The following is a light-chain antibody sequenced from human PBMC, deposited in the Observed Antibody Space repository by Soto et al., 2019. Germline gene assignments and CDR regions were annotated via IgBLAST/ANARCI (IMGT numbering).Light chain of an antibody. V-gene: IGKV3-20*01. CDR3: QQYGCSPPFT. CDR1: QSVSSSY. Sequence: EIVLTQSPGTLSLSPGERATLSCRASQSVSSSYLAWYQQKPGQAPRLRIYGASSRATGIPDRFGGSGSGTVFTLTISTLEPEDCAVYYCQQYGCSPPFTFGGGTKVEIK. J-gene: IGKJ4*01. CDR2: GAS.